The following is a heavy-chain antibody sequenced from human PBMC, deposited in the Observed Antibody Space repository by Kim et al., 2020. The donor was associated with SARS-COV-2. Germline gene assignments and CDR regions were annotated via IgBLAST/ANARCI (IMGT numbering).Heavy chain of an antibody. CDR2: IKSKTDGGTT. V-gene: IGHV3-15*01. Sequence: GGSLRLSCAASGFTFSNAWMSWVRQAPGKGLEWVGRIKSKTDGGTTDYAAPVKGRFTISRDDSKNTLYLQMNSLKTEDTAVYYCTTDPQYYDFWSGYYTLDYWGQGTLVTVSS. J-gene: IGHJ4*02. D-gene: IGHD3-3*01. CDR1: GFTFSNAW. CDR3: TTDPQYYDFWSGYYTLDY.